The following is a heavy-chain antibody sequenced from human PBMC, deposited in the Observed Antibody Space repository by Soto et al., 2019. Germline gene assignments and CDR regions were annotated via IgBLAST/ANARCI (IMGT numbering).Heavy chain of an antibody. D-gene: IGHD3-10*01. V-gene: IGHV3-53*01. CDR1: GFTVSYNY. J-gene: IGHJ3*02. CDR3: ARGMYGSGSYYIGDAFHM. CDR2: IYRGGDT. Sequence: PGGSLRLSCAVSGFTVSYNYMNWVRQAPGKGLEWVSVIYRGGDTFYADSVKGRFTISRDNSKNTLYLQMNSLRAEDTAVYYCARGMYGSGSYYIGDAFHMWGQGTLVTVSS.